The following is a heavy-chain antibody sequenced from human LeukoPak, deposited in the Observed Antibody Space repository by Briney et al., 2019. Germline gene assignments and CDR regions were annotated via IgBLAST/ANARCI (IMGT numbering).Heavy chain of an antibody. CDR3: ARGSPRIQLWPIDY. J-gene: IGHJ4*02. Sequence: ASVKVSCKASGGTFSSYAISWVRQAPGQGLERMGWINPNSGGTNYAQKFQGRVTMTRDTSISTAYMELSRLRSDDTAVYYCARGSPRIQLWPIDYWGQGTLVTVSS. D-gene: IGHD5-18*01. CDR1: GGTFSSYA. CDR2: INPNSGGT. V-gene: IGHV1-2*02.